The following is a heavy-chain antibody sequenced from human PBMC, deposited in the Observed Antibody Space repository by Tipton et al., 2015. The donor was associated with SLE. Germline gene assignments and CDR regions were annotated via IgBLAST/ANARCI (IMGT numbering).Heavy chain of an antibody. V-gene: IGHV4-59*01. D-gene: IGHD6-13*01. CDR1: GGSISSYY. J-gene: IGHJ4*02. Sequence: TLSLTCTVSGGSISSYYWSWIRQPPGKGLEWIGYIYYSGSTNYNPSLKSRVTISVDTSKNQFSLKLSSVTAADTAVYYCARAREQQLPHFDYWGQGTLVTVSS. CDR2: IYYSGST. CDR3: ARAREQQLPHFDY.